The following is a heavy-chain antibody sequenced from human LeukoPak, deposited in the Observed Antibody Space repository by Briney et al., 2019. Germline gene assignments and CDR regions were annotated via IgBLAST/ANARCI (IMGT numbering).Heavy chain of an antibody. Sequence: GGSLRLSCAASGFTFSSYSMNWVRQAPGKGLEWVSSISSSSSYIYYADSVKGRFTISRDNAKNSLYLQMNSLGAEDTAVYYCARDRFLGYCSGGSCYSDLNNWFDPWGQGTLVTVSS. CDR1: GFTFSSYS. V-gene: IGHV3-21*01. CDR3: ARDRFLGYCSGGSCYSDLNNWFDP. D-gene: IGHD2-15*01. J-gene: IGHJ5*02. CDR2: ISSSSSYI.